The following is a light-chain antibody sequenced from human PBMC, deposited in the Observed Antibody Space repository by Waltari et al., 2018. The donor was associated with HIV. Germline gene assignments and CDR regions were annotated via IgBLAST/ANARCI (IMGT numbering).Light chain of an antibody. CDR3: QAWDSSTLV. V-gene: IGLV3-1*01. CDR1: TLGDQY. Sequence: SYELTPPPSVSVSQDKHASITSSGHTLGDQYACWYQQKPGQSPVLVIYQDSKRPSGIPERFSGSNSGNTATLTISGTQAMDEADYYCQAWDSSTLVFGGGTKLTVL. J-gene: IGLJ2*01. CDR2: QDS.